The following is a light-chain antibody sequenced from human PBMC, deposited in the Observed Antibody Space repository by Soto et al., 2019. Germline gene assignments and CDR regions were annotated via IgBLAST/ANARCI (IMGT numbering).Light chain of an antibody. V-gene: IGKV1-5*03. J-gene: IGKJ1*01. CDR1: QSISSW. CDR2: KAS. Sequence: DIQMTQSHSTLSASVGDRVTITCRASQSISSWLAWYQQKPGKAPKVLIYKASSLESGVPSRSSGSGSVTEFTLTISSLQPDDFATYYCQQYNTYSWTFGQGTQVEIK. CDR3: QQYNTYSWT.